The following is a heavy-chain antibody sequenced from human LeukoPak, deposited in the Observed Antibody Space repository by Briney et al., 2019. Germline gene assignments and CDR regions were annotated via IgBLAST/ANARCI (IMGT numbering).Heavy chain of an antibody. CDR1: GFSFSVYW. V-gene: IGHV3-23*01. CDR2: ISGSGGST. J-gene: IGHJ4*02. Sequence: GGSLRLSCAASGFSFSVYWMHWVRQAPGKGLEWVSAISGSGGSTYYADSVKGRFTIYRDNSKNTLYLQMNSLRAEDTAVYYCAKERYCSGGNCYPDDNWGQGTLVTVSS. D-gene: IGHD2-15*01. CDR3: AKERYCSGGNCYPDDN.